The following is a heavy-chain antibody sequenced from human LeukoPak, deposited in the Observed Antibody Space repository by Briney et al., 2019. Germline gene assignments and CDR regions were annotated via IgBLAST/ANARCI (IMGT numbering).Heavy chain of an antibody. CDR1: GFTFSSYS. V-gene: IGHV3-21*01. J-gene: IGHJ6*02. CDR2: ISSSSSYI. D-gene: IGHD2-2*02. Sequence: PGGPLRLSCAASGFTFSSYSMNWVRQAPGKGLEWVSSISSSSSYIYYADSVKGRFTISRDNAKNSLYLQMNSLRAEDTAVYYCARGEAGYCSSTSCYMGYYYYYGMDVWGQGTTVTVSS. CDR3: ARGEAGYCSSTSCYMGYYYYYGMDV.